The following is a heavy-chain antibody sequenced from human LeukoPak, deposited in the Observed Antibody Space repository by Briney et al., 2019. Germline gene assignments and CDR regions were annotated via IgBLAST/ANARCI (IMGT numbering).Heavy chain of an antibody. D-gene: IGHD6-13*01. J-gene: IGHJ6*03. CDR3: ANIIAAAGRTNYYYYMDV. Sequence: GGSLRLSCAASGFTFSSYGMSWVRQAPGKGLEWVSAISGSGGSTYYADSVKGRFTISRDNSKNTLYLQMNSLRAEDTAVYYCANIIAAAGRTNYYYYMDVWGKGTTVTISS. CDR1: GFTFSSYG. V-gene: IGHV3-23*01. CDR2: ISGSGGST.